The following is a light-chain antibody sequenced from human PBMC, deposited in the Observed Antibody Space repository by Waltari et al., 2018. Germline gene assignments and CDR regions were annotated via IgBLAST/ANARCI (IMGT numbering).Light chain of an antibody. CDR1: SSNAGGYNY. CDR2: DVS. J-gene: IGLJ3*02. V-gene: IGLV2-14*01. CDR3: SSYTSSSTWV. Sequence: QSALTQPASVSGSPGQSITISCTGTSSNAGGYNYVSWYQQHPGKAPKLMIYDVSKRPSGVSNRFSGSKSGNTASLIISGLQAEDEADYYCSSYTSSSTWVFGGGTKLTVL.